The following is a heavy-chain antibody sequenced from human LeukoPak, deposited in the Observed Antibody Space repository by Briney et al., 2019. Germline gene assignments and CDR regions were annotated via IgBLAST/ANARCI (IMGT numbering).Heavy chain of an antibody. CDR3: AKGSAAGRPYYFDF. CDR1: GFTFSSCA. J-gene: IGHJ4*02. D-gene: IGHD6-6*01. V-gene: IGHV3-23*01. CDR2: IDGSGGST. Sequence: GGSLRLSCAASGFTFSSCAMSWVRQAPVKGLEWVSAIDGSGGSTYYADSVKGRLTISRDNSKNALFLQMNSLRAEDTAVYYCAKGSAAGRPYYFDFWGQGTLISVSS.